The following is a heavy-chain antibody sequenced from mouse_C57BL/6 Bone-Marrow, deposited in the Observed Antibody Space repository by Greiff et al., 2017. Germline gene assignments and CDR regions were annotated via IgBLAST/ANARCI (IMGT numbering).Heavy chain of an antibody. CDR3: VGVYYDYDEFAY. Sequence: EVMLVESGGGLVQPKGSLKLSCAASGFSFNTYAMNWVRQAPGKGLEWVARIRSKSNNYATYYADSVKDRFTISRDDSESMLYLQMNNLKTEDTAMYYCVGVYYDYDEFAYWGQGTLVTVSA. CDR2: IRSKSNNYAT. D-gene: IGHD2-4*01. CDR1: GFSFNTYA. J-gene: IGHJ3*01. V-gene: IGHV10-1*01.